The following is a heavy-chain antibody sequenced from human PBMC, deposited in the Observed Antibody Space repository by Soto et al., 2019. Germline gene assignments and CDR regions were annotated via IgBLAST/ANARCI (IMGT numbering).Heavy chain of an antibody. V-gene: IGHV1-69*02. J-gene: IGHJ4*02. D-gene: IGHD2-15*01. CDR2: IIPILGIA. Sequence: ASVKVSCKASGGTFSSYTISWVRQAPGQGLEWMGRIIPILGIANYAQKFQGRVTITADKSTSTAYMELSSLRSEDTAVYYCARAGCSGGSCHSFDYWGQGTLVTVSS. CDR3: ARAGCSGGSCHSFDY. CDR1: GGTFSSYT.